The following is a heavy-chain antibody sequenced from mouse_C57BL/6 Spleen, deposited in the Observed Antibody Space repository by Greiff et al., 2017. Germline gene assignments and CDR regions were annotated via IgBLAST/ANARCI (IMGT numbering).Heavy chain of an antibody. CDR2: IYPSDSDT. CDR1: GYTFTSSW. CDR3: ARTYYDYDDYAMDY. D-gene: IGHD2-4*01. Sequence: VQLQQPGAELVRPGSSVKLSCKASGYTFTSSWMDWVKQRPGPGLELIGNIYPSDSDTHYNQKFKDKATLTVDKSSSTAYMQISSLTSEDSAVYYCARTYYDYDDYAMDYWGQGTSVTVSS. J-gene: IGHJ4*01. V-gene: IGHV1-61*01.